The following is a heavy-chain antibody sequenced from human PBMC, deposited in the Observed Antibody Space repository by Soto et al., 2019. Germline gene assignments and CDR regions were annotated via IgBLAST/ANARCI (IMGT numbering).Heavy chain of an antibody. V-gene: IGHV3-21*01. Sequence: GGSLRLSCAASGFTFSSYSMNWVRQAPGKGLEWVSSISSSSSYIYYADSVKGRFTISRDNAKNSLYLQMNSLGAEDTAVYYCARDRGAAAAYYYYYYGMDVWGQGTTVTVSS. D-gene: IGHD6-13*01. CDR2: ISSSSSYI. CDR1: GFTFSSYS. CDR3: ARDRGAAAAYYYYYYGMDV. J-gene: IGHJ6*02.